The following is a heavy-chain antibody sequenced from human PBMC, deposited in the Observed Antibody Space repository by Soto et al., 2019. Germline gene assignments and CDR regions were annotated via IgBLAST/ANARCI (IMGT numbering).Heavy chain of an antibody. D-gene: IGHD6-13*01. CDR2: IYYSGST. Sequence: SETLSLTCTVSGASIRGYYWSWIRQPPGKALEWIGIIYYSGSTDYNPSLRSRITMSVDTSKNQFSLRLSSVTAADTAIYYCARHGVIAAAGESNLLDYWGQGTLVTVSS. J-gene: IGHJ4*02. CDR3: ARHGVIAAAGESNLLDY. V-gene: IGHV4-59*08. CDR1: GASIRGYY.